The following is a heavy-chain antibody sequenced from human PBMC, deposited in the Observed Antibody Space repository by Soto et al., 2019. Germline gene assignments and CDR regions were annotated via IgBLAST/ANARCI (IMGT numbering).Heavy chain of an antibody. CDR2: IYYSGST. CDR1: GGSISSYY. V-gene: IGHV4-59*01. Sequence: PSETLSLTCTVSGGSISSYYWSWIRQPPGKGLEWIGYIYYSGSTNYNPSLKSRVTISVDTSKNQFSLKLSSVTAADTAVYYCARDGTLDGDYARSGWFDPWGQGTLVTVSS. J-gene: IGHJ5*02. CDR3: ARDGTLDGDYARSGWFDP. D-gene: IGHD4-17*01.